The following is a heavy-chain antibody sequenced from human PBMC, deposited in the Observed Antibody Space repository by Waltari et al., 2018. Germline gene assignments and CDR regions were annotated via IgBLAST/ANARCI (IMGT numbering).Heavy chain of an antibody. CDR3: ARDLSYGSLDY. V-gene: IGHV3-33*01. Sequence: QVYLVESGGGVVQPGASLRLSCAASGFSVSNYGMFWVRQSPGKGLEGVALIWSDGSKANYADSVKGRFTISKDKSKNTLFLQMNSLNDGDTAVYFCARDLSYGSLDYGGQGTLVTVSS. D-gene: IGHD3-10*01. J-gene: IGHJ4*02. CDR1: GFSVSNYG. CDR2: IWSDGSKA.